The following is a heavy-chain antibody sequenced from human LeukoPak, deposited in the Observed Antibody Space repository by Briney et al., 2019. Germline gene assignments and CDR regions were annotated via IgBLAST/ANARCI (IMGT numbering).Heavy chain of an antibody. D-gene: IGHD3-3*01. V-gene: IGHV4-61*01. Sequence: SETLPLICTVSGGSVSSRYDYWNWIRQPPGKGLEWIGYIHYSGNTNYNPSLKSRVTMSVDTSKNQISLKLSSVTAADTAVYYCARDSRSIHWSGYYEYYFDYWGQGTLVTVSS. CDR3: ARDSRSIHWSGYYEYYFDY. CDR1: GGSVSSRYDY. CDR2: IHYSGNT. J-gene: IGHJ4*02.